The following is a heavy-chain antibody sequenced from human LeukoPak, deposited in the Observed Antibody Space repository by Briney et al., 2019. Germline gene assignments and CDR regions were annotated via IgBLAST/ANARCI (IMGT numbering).Heavy chain of an antibody. CDR1: GGSISSYY. Sequence: SETLSLTCTVSGGSISSYYCSWIRQPAGKGLEWIGRIYSSGSTNYKPSPKSRLTMSLETSKNPFSLKLSSVTAADTAVYYCARNRGSTVITNHYYYYYMDVWGKGTTVTVSS. J-gene: IGHJ6*03. D-gene: IGHD4-11*01. CDR2: IYSSGST. V-gene: IGHV4-4*07. CDR3: ARNRGSTVITNHYYYYYMDV.